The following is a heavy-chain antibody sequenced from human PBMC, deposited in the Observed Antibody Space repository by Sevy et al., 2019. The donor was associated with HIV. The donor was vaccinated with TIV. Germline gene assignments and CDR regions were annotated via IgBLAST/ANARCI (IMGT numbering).Heavy chain of an antibody. D-gene: IGHD2-15*01. J-gene: IGHJ6*02. CDR1: GYTFTSYG. CDR3: ARDGYCSGGSCYPNYYYGMDV. CDR2: ISAYNGNT. V-gene: IGHV1-18*01. Sequence: ASVKVTCKASGYTFTSYGISWVRQAPGQGLEWMGCISAYNGNTNYAQKLQGRVTMTTDTSTSTAYMELRSLRSDDTAVYYCARDGYCSGGSCYPNYYYGMDVWGQGTTVTVSS.